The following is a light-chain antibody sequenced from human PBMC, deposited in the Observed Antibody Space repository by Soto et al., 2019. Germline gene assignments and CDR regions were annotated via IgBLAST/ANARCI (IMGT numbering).Light chain of an antibody. CDR1: TSDIGSYNY. V-gene: IGLV2-14*01. CDR2: DVS. Sequence: QSVLTQPASVSGSPGQSITITCTGSTSDIGSYNYVSWYLQDPGKAPKLIIYDVSYRPSGVSNRFFGSKSGNTASLTISALQAEDEADYYCSSYTSSSPYVFGTGTKVTV. CDR3: SSYTSSSPYV. J-gene: IGLJ1*01.